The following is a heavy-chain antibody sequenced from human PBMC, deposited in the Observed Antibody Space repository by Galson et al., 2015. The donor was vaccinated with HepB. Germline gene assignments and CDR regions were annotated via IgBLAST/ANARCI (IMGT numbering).Heavy chain of an antibody. CDR3: ARSYSSSWFIYFQH. Sequence: SLRLSCAASGFIFSDYYMSWIRQAPGKGLEWVSYISSSGASAYYADSVKGRFTISRDNAKNSLYLQMISLRDEDTAVYYCARSYSSSWFIYFQHWGQGTLVPVSS. CDR1: GFIFSDYY. D-gene: IGHD6-13*01. CDR2: ISSSGASA. V-gene: IGHV3-11*01. J-gene: IGHJ1*01.